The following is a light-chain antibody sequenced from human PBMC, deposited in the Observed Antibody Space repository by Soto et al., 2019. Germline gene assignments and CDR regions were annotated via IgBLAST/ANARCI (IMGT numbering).Light chain of an antibody. CDR2: ENN. CDR1: SSNIGSNY. Sequence: QSVLTQPPSVSAAPGQKVTISCSGSSSNIGSNYVSWYQQLPGTAPKLLIFENNKRPSGIPDLFSGSKSGTSATLGITGLQTGDEADYYCGTWDSSLSAGVFGGGTKLTVL. V-gene: IGLV1-51*02. CDR3: GTWDSSLSAGV. J-gene: IGLJ3*02.